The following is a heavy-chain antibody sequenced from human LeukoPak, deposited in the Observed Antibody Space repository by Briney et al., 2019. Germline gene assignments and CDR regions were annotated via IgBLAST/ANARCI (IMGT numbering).Heavy chain of an antibody. J-gene: IGHJ4*02. D-gene: IGHD3-9*01. CDR2: ISAYNGNT. CDR1: GYTFTSYG. V-gene: IGHV1-18*01. CDR3: ARAPYYDTLTGYYPFDY. Sequence: GASVKVSCKASGYTFTSYGISWVRQAPGQGLEWMGWISAYNGNTNYAQKFQGWVTMTRDTSISTAYMELSRLRFDDTAVYYCARAPYYDTLTGYYPFDYWGQGTLVTVSS.